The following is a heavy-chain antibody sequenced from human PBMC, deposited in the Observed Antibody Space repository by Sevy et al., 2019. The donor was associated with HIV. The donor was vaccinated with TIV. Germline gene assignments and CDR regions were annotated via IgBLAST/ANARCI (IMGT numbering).Heavy chain of an antibody. CDR3: ATVHYYDSSGYHNWFDP. D-gene: IGHD3-22*01. J-gene: IGHJ5*02. CDR2: FDPEDGET. Sequence: ASVKVSCKVSGYTLTELSMHWVRQAPGKGLEWMGGFDPEDGETIYAQKFQGRVTMTEDTSTDTAYMELSSLRSEDTAVYYYATVHYYDSSGYHNWFDPWGQGTLVTVSS. V-gene: IGHV1-24*01. CDR1: GYTLTELS.